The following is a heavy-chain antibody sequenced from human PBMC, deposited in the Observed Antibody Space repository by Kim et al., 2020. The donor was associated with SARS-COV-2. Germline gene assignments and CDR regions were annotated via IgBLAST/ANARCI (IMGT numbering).Heavy chain of an antibody. Sequence: SVKVSCKASGFTFTSSAVQWVRQARGQRLEWIGWIVVGSGNTNYAQKFQERVTITRDMSTSTAYMELSSLRSEDTAVYYCAAATSSWITFGGVIVISGMDVWGQGTTVTVSS. V-gene: IGHV1-58*01. D-gene: IGHD3-16*02. CDR2: IVVGSGNT. CDR3: AAATSSWITFGGVIVISGMDV. CDR1: GFTFTSSA. J-gene: IGHJ6*02.